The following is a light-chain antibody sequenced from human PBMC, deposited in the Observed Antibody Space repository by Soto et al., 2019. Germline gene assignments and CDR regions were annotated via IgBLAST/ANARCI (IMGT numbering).Light chain of an antibody. J-gene: IGLJ1*01. CDR2: EVS. CDR3: SSYAGSYNDV. Sequence: QSALTQPPSASGSPGQSVTISCTGTSSDVGGYNSVSWYQHHPGKAPKLMIYEVSKRPSGVSDRFSGSKSANTASLTVSGLQTDDEAEYYCSSYAGSYNDVFGTGSKLTVL. V-gene: IGLV2-8*01. CDR1: SSDVGGYNS.